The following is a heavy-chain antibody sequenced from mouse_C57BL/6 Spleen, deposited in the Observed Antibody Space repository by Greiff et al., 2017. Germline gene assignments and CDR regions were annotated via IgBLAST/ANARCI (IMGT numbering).Heavy chain of an antibody. CDR2: IRNKANGYTT. CDR1: GFTFTDYY. V-gene: IGHV7-3*01. D-gene: IGHD3-2*02. CDR3: ARYRKRGQLRLRAMDY. J-gene: IGHJ4*01. Sequence: DVMLVESGGGLVQPGGSLSLSCAASGFTFTDYYMSWVRQPPGKALEWLGFIRNKANGYTTEYSASVKGRFTISRDNYQSILYLQMNALRAEDSATYYCARYRKRGQLRLRAMDYWGQGTSVTVSS.